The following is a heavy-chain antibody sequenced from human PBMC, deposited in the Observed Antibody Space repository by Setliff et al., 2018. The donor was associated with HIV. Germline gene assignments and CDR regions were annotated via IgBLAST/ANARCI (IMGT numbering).Heavy chain of an antibody. D-gene: IGHD2-21*01. CDR3: ARRSIVGSTRGYYYYALDV. CDR2: INFSGTT. Sequence: LSLTCGVSRGPFSGHFWSWIRQSPGRGLEWIGEINFSGTTNYNPSLKSRVTISIDTSKEWFSLKLTSVTAADTAVYYCARRSIVGSTRGYYYYALDVWGQGTTVTVS. J-gene: IGHJ6*02. V-gene: IGHV4-34*01. CDR1: RGPFSGHF.